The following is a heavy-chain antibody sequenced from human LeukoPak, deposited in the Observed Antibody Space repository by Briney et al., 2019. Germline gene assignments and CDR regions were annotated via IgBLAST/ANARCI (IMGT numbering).Heavy chain of an antibody. V-gene: IGHV3-21*06. CDR2: ISSSSSYI. CDR3: AREYDILTGYPRDYYYYGMDV. D-gene: IGHD3-9*01. Sequence: PGGSLRLSCAASGFTFSSYSMNWVRQAPGKGLEWVSSISSSSSYIYYADSVKGRFTISRDNAKNSLYLQMNSLRAEDTAVYYCAREYDILTGYPRDYYYYGMDVWGQGTTVTVSS. CDR1: GFTFSSYS. J-gene: IGHJ6*02.